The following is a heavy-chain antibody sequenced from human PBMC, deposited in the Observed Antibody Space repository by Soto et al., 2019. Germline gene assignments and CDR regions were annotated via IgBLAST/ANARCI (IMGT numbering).Heavy chain of an antibody. Sequence: PGGSLRLSCAASGFTLSSNSMNWVRQAPGKGLEWVSYISGSSDIIYYADSVRGRFTSSRDYAKNSLYLQMDSLRDEDTAVYYCARRFDLWGQGTLVTVSS. V-gene: IGHV3-48*02. CDR3: ARRFDL. CDR1: GFTLSSNS. J-gene: IGHJ4*02. CDR2: ISGSSDII.